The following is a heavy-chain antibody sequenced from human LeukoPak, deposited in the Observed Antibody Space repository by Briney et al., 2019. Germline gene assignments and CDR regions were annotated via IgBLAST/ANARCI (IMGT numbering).Heavy chain of an antibody. V-gene: IGHV1-18*01. D-gene: IGHD3-9*01. CDR2: ISAYNGNT. Sequence: ASVKVSCKASGYTFTSYGISWVRQAPGQGLEWMGWISAYNGNTNYAQKLQGRVTMTTDTSTSTAYMELRSPRSDDTAVYYCARDYDILTGYYTNWFDPWGQGTLVTVSS. J-gene: IGHJ5*02. CDR1: GYTFTSYG. CDR3: ARDYDILTGYYTNWFDP.